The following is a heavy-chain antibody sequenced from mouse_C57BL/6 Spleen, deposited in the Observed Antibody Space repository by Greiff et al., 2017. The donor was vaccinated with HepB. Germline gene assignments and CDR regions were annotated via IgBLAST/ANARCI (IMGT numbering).Heavy chain of an antibody. V-gene: IGHV1-69*01. D-gene: IGHD1-1*01. Sequence: VQLQQPGAELVMPGASVKLSCKASGYTFTSYWMHWVKQRPGQGLEWIGEIDPSDSYTNYNQKFKGKSTLTVDKSSSTAYMQLSSLTSEDSAVYYCACKGDYYGSSLLAYWGQGTLVTVSA. CDR2: IDPSDSYT. CDR1: GYTFTSYW. J-gene: IGHJ3*01. CDR3: ACKGDYYGSSLLAY.